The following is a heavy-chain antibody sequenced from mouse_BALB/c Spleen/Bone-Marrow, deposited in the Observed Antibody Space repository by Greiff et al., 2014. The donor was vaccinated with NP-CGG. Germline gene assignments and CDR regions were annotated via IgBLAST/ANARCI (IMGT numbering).Heavy chain of an antibody. CDR1: GFNIKDYY. J-gene: IGHJ2*01. D-gene: IGHD2-4*01. CDR2: IDPENGDT. Sequence: VQLQQSGAELVRSGASVKLSCTASGFNIKDYYMHWVKQRPEQGLEWIGWIDPENGDTEYAPKFQGKATMTADASSNTAYLQLSSLTSEDTAVYYCNARGDYDFDYFDYWGQGTTLTASP. CDR3: NARGDYDFDYFDY. V-gene: IGHV14-4*02.